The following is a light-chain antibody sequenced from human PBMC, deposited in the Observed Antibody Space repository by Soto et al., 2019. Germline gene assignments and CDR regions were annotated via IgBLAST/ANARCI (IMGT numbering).Light chain of an antibody. V-gene: IGLV1-40*01. CDR2: GNS. CDR3: QSYDSSLSGSGV. CDR1: SSNIGAGYD. J-gene: IGLJ1*01. Sequence: VVTQPPSVSGAPGQRVTISWTGSSSNIGAGYDVHWYQQLPGTAPKLLIYGNSNRPSGVPDRFSGSKSGTSASLAITGLQAEDEADYYCQSYDSSLSGSGVFGTGTKVTVL.